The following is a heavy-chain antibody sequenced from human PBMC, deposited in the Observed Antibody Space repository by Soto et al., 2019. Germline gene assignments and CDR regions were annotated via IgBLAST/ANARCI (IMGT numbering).Heavy chain of an antibody. J-gene: IGHJ5*02. CDR3: ARATGSPGWFDP. Sequence: QVQLVESGGGVVQSGRSLRLSCEASGFTFSSHAMHWVRQAPGKGLEWVAIISYDGSNKHYADSVKGRFTISRDNSKNTLYLQMNSLRADDTAVYYCARATGSPGWFDPWGQGTLVTVSS. CDR2: ISYDGSNK. CDR1: GFTFSSHA. D-gene: IGHD1-1*01. V-gene: IGHV3-30*14.